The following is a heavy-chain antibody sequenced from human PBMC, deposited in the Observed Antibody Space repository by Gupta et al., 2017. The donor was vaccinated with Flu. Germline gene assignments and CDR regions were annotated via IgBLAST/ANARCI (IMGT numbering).Heavy chain of an antibody. J-gene: IGHJ5*02. CDR2: ISYDGSNK. CDR1: GFTLSSYD. V-gene: IGHV3-30*16. Sequence: QVQLVESGGGVVQPGRSLRLSCAAYGFTLSSYDMHWVRQAPGKGLEWVAVISYDGSNKYYADSVKGRFTISRDNSKNTLYLQMNSLRAEDTAVYYCAREWVMSTKNNWFDPWGQGTLVTVSS. CDR3: AREWVMSTKNNWFDP. D-gene: IGHD2-21*01.